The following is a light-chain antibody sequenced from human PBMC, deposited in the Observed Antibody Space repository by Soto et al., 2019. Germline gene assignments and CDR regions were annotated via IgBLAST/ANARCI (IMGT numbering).Light chain of an antibody. CDR2: GAS. CDR1: QSVSSSS. Sequence: EIVLTQSPGTLSLSPGERDTLSCRASQSVSSSSLAWYQQKPGQAPRLLIYGASSRATGIPDRFSGSGSGTDFTLTISRLEPEDFAVFYCQQYGSSPYTFGQGTKLEIK. J-gene: IGKJ2*01. CDR3: QQYGSSPYT. V-gene: IGKV3-20*01.